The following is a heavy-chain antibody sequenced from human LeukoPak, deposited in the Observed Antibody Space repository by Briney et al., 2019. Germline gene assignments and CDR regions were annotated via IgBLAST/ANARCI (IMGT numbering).Heavy chain of an antibody. CDR2: IYYSGST. CDR3: ARANIVGATLDY. D-gene: IGHD1-26*01. Sequence: SETLSLTCTVSGGSISGYYWSWIRQPPGKGLEWIGYIYYSGSTNYNPSLKSRVTISVDTSKNQFSLKLSSVTAADTAVYYCARANIVGATLDYWGQGTLVTVSS. J-gene: IGHJ4*02. CDR1: GGSISGYY. V-gene: IGHV4-59*01.